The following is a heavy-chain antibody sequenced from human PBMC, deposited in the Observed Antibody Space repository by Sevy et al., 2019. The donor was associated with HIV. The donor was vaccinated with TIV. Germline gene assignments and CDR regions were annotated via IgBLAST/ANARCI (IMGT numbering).Heavy chain of an antibody. Sequence: GGSLRLSCAASGFTFSSYSMNWVHQAPGKGLEWVSYISSSSSTIYYADSVKGRFTISRDNAKNSLYLQMNSLGDEDTAVYYCARDREEYYGSGSYYSPPLYYYGMDVWGQGTTVTVSS. CDR3: ARDREEYYGSGSYYSPPLYYYGMDV. V-gene: IGHV3-48*02. CDR1: GFTFSSYS. J-gene: IGHJ6*02. CDR2: ISSSSSTI. D-gene: IGHD3-10*01.